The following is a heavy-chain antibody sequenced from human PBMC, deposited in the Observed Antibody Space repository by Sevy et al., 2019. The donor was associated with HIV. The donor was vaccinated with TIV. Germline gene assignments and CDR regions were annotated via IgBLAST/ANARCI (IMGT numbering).Heavy chain of an antibody. D-gene: IGHD2-15*01. CDR2: ISGSGGST. CDR1: GFTFSSYA. CDR3: AKDREGEWKLDYFDY. Sequence: GGSLRLSCAASGFTFSSYAMSWVRQAPGKGLEWVSAISGSGGSTYYADSVKGRFTISRANSKNTLYLQMNSLRAEDTDVYYCAKDREGEWKLDYFDYWGQGTLVTVSS. J-gene: IGHJ4*02. V-gene: IGHV3-23*01.